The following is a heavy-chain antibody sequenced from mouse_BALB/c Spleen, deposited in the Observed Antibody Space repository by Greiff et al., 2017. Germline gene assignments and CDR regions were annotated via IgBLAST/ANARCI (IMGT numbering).Heavy chain of an antibody. CDR2: IWGDGST. CDR3: ARGAMDY. J-gene: IGHJ4*01. CDR1: GFSFTGYG. Sequence: QVHLVESGPGLVAPSQTLSLTCTVSGFSFTGYGVNWVRQPPGKGLEWLGLIWGDGSTDYNSALKSRLSISKDNSKSQVFLQMNSLQTDDTARYYCARGAMDYWGQGTSVTVSS. V-gene: IGHV2-6-7*01.